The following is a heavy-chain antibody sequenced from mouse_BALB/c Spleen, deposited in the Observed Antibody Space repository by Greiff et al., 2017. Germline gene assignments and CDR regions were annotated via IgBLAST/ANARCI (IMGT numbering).Heavy chain of an antibody. J-gene: IGHJ2*01. CDR2: INPSNGRT. CDR1: GYTFTSYW. Sequence: QVQLQQPGAELVKPGASVKLSCKASGYTFTSYWMHWVKQRPGQGLEWIGEINPSNGRTNYNEKFKSKATLTVDKSSSTAYMQLSSLTSEDSAVYYCARWDYYGSSYFDNWGQGTTLTVSS. CDR3: ARWDYYGSSYFDN. D-gene: IGHD1-1*01. V-gene: IGHV1S81*02.